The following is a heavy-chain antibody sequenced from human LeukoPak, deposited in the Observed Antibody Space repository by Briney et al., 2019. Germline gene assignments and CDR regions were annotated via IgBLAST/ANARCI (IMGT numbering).Heavy chain of an antibody. CDR1: GYTLSDYY. V-gene: IGHV1-2*02. CDR2: IYPGSGAT. J-gene: IGHJ1*01. D-gene: IGHD4-23*01. Sequence: GASVKVSCKASGYTLSDYYMHWVRQAPGQGLEWVGWIYPGSGATDYARKFRGRVTMTSDTSISTAYMEMSRLTSDDTAIYFCARDNNGNSFQYWGQGTLVTVSS. CDR3: ARDNNGNSFQY.